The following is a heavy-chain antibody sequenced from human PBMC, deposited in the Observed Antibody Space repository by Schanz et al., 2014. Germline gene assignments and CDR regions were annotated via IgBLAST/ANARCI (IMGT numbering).Heavy chain of an antibody. J-gene: IGHJ4*02. Sequence: VQLVESGGGVVQPGGSLRLSCAASGFTLTSYALTWVRQAPGKGLEWVAGISGSGGSTDYADSVKGRFIIPRDNSKNTLYLQMDSLRGDDTAVYYCARDGIAATTDFEYWGQGVLVTVSS. CDR2: ISGSGGST. CDR1: GFTLTSYA. D-gene: IGHD1-1*01. V-gene: IGHV3-23*04. CDR3: ARDGIAATTDFEY.